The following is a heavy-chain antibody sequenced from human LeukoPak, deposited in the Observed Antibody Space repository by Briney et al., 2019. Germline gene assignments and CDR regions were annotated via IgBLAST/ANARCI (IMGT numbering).Heavy chain of an antibody. CDR1: GFTFDDYG. CDR3: AREGPWTRARGLYDYYYMDV. J-gene: IGHJ6*03. V-gene: IGHV3-20*04. D-gene: IGHD1-26*01. CDR2: INWNGGST. Sequence: GGYLRLSCAASGFTFDDYGMSWVRQAPGKGLEWVSGINWNGGSTGYADSVKGRFTISRDNAKNSLYLQMNSLRAEDTALYYCAREGPWTRARGLYDYYYMDVWGKGTTVTVSS.